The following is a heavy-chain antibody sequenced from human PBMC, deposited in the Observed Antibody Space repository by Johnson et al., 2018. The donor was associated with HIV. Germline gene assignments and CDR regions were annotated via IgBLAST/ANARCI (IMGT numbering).Heavy chain of an antibody. D-gene: IGHD6-6*01. CDR1: GFTFDDCG. Sequence: MQLVESGRVVVQPGGSLRLSCAASGFTFDDCGMSWVRQGPGKGLDWVSGINWNGGSTGYADSVKGRFTIYRDNAKNSLYLQMNSLRAEDTALYYCARDLRRYSSSPGPFDIWGQGTVVTVSS. J-gene: IGHJ3*02. CDR2: INWNGGST. V-gene: IGHV3-20*04. CDR3: ARDLRRYSSSPGPFDI.